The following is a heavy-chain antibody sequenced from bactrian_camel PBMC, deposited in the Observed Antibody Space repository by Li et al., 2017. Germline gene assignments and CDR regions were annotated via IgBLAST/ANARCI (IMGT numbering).Heavy chain of an antibody. J-gene: IGHJ7*01. Sequence: SGGGSVQAGGSLRLSCAASGDTYGLNMWGWFRQVSGRQREGVAVVPAEGGGGTFYSDHVKGRFTVSQDTGKNTLYLEMVSLKPEDTAMYYCAADVDDSGNWCYSWYTATDMDYWGDGTQVTVST. D-gene: IGHD3*01. CDR2: VPAEGGGGT. V-gene: IGHV3-3*01. CDR1: GDTYGLNM.